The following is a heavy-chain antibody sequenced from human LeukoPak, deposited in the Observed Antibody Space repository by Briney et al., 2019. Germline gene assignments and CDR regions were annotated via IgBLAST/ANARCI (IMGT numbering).Heavy chain of an antibody. V-gene: IGHV3-30*18. Sequence: GRSLRLSCAASGFTFSSYGMHWVRQAPGKGLEWVAVISYDGSNKYYADSVKGRFTISRDNSNNTLYLQMSSLRAEDTAEYYCAKEEADGYKYYFDYWGQGTMVTVSS. CDR3: AKEEADGYKYYFDY. CDR2: ISYDGSNK. J-gene: IGHJ4*02. D-gene: IGHD5-24*01. CDR1: GFTFSSYG.